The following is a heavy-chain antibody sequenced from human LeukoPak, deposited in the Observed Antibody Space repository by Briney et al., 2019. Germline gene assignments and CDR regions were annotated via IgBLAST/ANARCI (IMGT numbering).Heavy chain of an antibody. CDR2: IYYSGST. D-gene: IGHD6-13*01. CDR3: ARGKAALYYGMDV. Sequence: SETLSLTCTVSGGSISSSSYYWGWIRQPPGKGLEWIGSIYYSGSTYYNPSLKSRVTISVDTSKNQFSLKLSSVTAADTAVYYCARGKAALYYGMDVWGQGTTVTVSS. CDR1: GGSISSSSYY. V-gene: IGHV4-39*01. J-gene: IGHJ6*02.